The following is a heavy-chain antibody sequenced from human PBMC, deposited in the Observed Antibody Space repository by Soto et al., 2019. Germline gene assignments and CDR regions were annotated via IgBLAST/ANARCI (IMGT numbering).Heavy chain of an antibody. CDR1: GGSISSGGYY. D-gene: IGHD4-17*01. CDR3: ARGPATVTTYYVGIDV. CDR2: IYYSGST. V-gene: IGHV4-31*03. Sequence: QVQLQESGPGLVKPSQTLSLTCTVSGGSISSGGYYWSWIRQHPGKGLEWIGYIYYSGSTYYNPSLQGRVTISXXTXKXXFSLKLSSGTAADTAVDYCARGPATVTTYYVGIDVWGQGTPVTVSS. J-gene: IGHJ6*02.